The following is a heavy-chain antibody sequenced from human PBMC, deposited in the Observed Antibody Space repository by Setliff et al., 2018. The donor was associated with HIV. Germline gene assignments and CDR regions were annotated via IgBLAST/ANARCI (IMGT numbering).Heavy chain of an antibody. Sequence: GASVNVSCKASGYTFTDYYFHWVRQAPGQGREWMGWVNPKFGGTLYAQKFRGRVTMTRDMSINTVYLELSSFSSDDTAVYYCARDLSTHWSGYSLGFWGPGTLVTVSS. J-gene: IGHJ4*02. CDR1: GYTFTDYY. CDR3: ARDLSTHWSGYSLGF. CDR2: VNPKFGGT. V-gene: IGHV1-2*02. D-gene: IGHD3-3*01.